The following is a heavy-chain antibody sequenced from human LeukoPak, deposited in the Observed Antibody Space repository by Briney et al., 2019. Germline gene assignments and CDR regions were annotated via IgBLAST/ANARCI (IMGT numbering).Heavy chain of an antibody. CDR1: GGSISSYY. D-gene: IGHD2-8*01. CDR3: ARVSLVGYCTNGVCRTHWYFDL. J-gene: IGHJ2*01. Sequence: SETLSLTXTVSGGSISSYYWSWIRQPPGKGLEWIGYIYYSGSTNYNPSLKSRVTISVDTSKNQFSLKLSSVTAADTAVYYCARVSLVGYCTNGVCRTHWYFDLWGRGTLVTVSS. V-gene: IGHV4-59*01. CDR2: IYYSGST.